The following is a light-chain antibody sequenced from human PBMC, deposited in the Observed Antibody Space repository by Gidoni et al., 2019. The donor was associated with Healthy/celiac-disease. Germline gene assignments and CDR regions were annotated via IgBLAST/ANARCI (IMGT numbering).Light chain of an antibody. CDR3: QQYGSSPLLT. Sequence: EIVLTQPPGTLSLSPGERATLSCRASQSVSSSYLAWYQQNPGQAPRLLIYGASSRATGIPDRCSGSGSGTDFTLTISRLEPEDFAVYYCQQYGSSPLLTFGQGTRLEIK. CDR2: GAS. J-gene: IGKJ5*01. V-gene: IGKV3-20*01. CDR1: QSVSSSY.